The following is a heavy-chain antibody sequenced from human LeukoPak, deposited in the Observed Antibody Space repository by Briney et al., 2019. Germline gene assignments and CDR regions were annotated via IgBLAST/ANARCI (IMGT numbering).Heavy chain of an antibody. Sequence: GGSLRLSCAASGFTFGDYAMHWVRHPPGKGLEWLSLITGEGDITYHADSVKGRFTISRDNAKNSLYLQMNSLRAEDTAVYYCAREATQYYYMDVWGKGTTVTVSS. D-gene: IGHD1-26*01. CDR3: AREATQYYYMDV. V-gene: IGHV3-43*02. J-gene: IGHJ6*03. CDR2: ITGEGDIT. CDR1: GFTFGDYA.